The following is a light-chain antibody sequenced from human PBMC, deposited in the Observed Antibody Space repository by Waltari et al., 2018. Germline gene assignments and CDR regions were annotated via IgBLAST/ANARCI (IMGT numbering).Light chain of an antibody. J-gene: IGKJ1*01. CDR1: QSGSNF. V-gene: IGKV3-11*01. CDR3: QQRSHWPPWT. CDR2: DAS. Sequence: DIVLTQSPATLSLSPGAIATLSCRASQSGSNFFAWYQQNPGQAPRLLIYDASNRATGIPARFSGSGSGTDFTVTISSLEPEDFAVYYCQQRSHWPPWTFGQGTKVEIK.